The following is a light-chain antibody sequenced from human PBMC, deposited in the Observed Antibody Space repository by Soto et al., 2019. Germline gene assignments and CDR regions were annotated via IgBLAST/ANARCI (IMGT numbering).Light chain of an antibody. CDR2: EVS. CDR1: SSDVGGYKF. J-gene: IGLJ1*01. V-gene: IGLV2-14*01. Sequence: QSVRTQPASVSGSPGQSITMSCTGTSSDVGGYKFVSWYQQHPGKAPKLMIYEVSNRPSGVSSRFSGSKSGNTASLTISGLQAEDEADYYCGSYTGSIYVFGTGTRSPS. CDR3: GSYTGSIYV.